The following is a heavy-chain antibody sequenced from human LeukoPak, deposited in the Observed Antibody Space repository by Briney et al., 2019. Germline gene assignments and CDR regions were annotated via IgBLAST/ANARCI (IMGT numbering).Heavy chain of an antibody. J-gene: IGHJ1*01. V-gene: IGHV3-11*04. Sequence: PGGSLRLSCAASGFTFSDYYMSWIRQAPGKGLEWVSNISSSGSTIYYADSVKGRFTISRDNAKNSLYLQMNSLRAEDTAVYYCAGRNYYDSSGYYYEYFQHWGQGTLVTVSS. CDR3: AGRNYYDSSGYYYEYFQH. CDR2: ISSSGSTI. D-gene: IGHD3-22*01. CDR1: GFTFSDYY.